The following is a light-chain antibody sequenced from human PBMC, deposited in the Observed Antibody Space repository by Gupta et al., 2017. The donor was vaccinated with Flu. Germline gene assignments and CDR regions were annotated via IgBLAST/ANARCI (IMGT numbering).Light chain of an antibody. CDR1: QSVLFRSNSREY. CDR3: QQYISTPPT. J-gene: IGKJ5*01. V-gene: IGKV4-1*01. Sequence: NCKPSQSVLFRSNSREYLAGYQQKPGQPPKLLLYWASTRESGVPDRFSGSGSGTDFTLTISSLQPDDVALYYCQQYISTPPTFGQGTRLEIK. CDR2: WAS.